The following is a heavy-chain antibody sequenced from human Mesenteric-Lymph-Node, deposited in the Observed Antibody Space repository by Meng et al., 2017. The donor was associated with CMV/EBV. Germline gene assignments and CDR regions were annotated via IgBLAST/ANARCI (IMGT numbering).Heavy chain of an antibody. CDR3: ARVSNGYNYLDY. CDR2: IYHSGST. Sequence: CAVSVGSISSGGYSWGWIRQPPGKGLEWIGYIYHSGSTYYNPSLKSRVTISVDRSKNQFSLKLSSVTAADTAVYYCARVSNGYNYLDYWGQGTLVTVSS. CDR1: VGSISSGGYS. J-gene: IGHJ4*02. D-gene: IGHD5-24*01. V-gene: IGHV4-30-2*01.